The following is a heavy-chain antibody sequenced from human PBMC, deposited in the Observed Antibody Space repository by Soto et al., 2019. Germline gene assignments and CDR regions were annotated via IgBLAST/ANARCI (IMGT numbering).Heavy chain of an antibody. CDR2: FFSSGSS. J-gene: IGHJ5*02. V-gene: IGHV4-4*07. D-gene: IGHD2-21*02. CDR3: ARNIVVVTAKNWFDP. Sequence: QVQLQESGPGLVKPSETLSLTCTVSGGSISSYYWGWIRQPAGKGLGWIGRFFSSGSSHYNPSLKSRVTMSVDTSKNQFSLKLSSVTAADTAVYYCARNIVVVTAKNWFDPWGQGTLVTVSS. CDR1: GGSISSYY.